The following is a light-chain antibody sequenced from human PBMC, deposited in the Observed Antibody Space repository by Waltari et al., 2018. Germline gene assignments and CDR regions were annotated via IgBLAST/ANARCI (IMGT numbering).Light chain of an antibody. CDR1: AMPKKF. Sequence: SYELTQPPSVSVSPGQTARITRCGDAMPKKFAYWFQQKPGQAPVLVICKESERPSGIPERFSGASSGTTVTLTISGVQAEDEADYYCQSTDSSGSYRVFGGGTKLTVL. J-gene: IGLJ2*01. CDR3: QSTDSSGSYRV. V-gene: IGLV3-25*03. CDR2: KES.